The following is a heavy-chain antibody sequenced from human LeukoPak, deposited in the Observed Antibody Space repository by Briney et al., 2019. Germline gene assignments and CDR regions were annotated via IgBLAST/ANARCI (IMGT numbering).Heavy chain of an antibody. CDR2: IYYSGST. CDR1: GYSITSGYF. CDR3: ASLTVILNY. Sequence: PSETLSLTCSVSGYSITSGYFWGWIRQPPGKGLEWIGSIYYSGSTYYNPSLKSRVTISVDTSKNQFSLKLSSVTAADTAVYYCASLTVILNYWGQGTLVTVSS. D-gene: IGHD4-11*01. J-gene: IGHJ4*02. V-gene: IGHV4-38-2*02.